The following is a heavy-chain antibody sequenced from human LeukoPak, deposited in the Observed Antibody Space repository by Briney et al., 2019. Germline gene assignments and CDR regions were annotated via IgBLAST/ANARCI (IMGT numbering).Heavy chain of an antibody. J-gene: IGHJ6*02. CDR1: GYTFTNYD. CDR2: MSTSSGGS. CDR3: AGDVIFGETTRGYGMDV. V-gene: IGHV1-8*01. D-gene: IGHD3-3*01. Sequence: ASVKVSCQASGYTFTNYDINWVRQAGGQGLEWVGWMSTSSGGSVYTEKFQGRVTMTRDTSIGTAYIEFKRQRCEDTAVYYCAGDVIFGETTRGYGMDVWGQGTTVTVSS.